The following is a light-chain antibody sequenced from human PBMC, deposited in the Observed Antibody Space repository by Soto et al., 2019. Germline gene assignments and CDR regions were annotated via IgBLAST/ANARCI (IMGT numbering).Light chain of an antibody. CDR1: QSLVYSDGDTF. Sequence: DVVLTQSPLFLPVTLGQPASISCRSSQSLVYSDGDTFLSWFQQRPGQSPRRLIYKVSNRDTVVPVRFSGSGSGTDFTLKISRVEAEDVGVYFCMQAIYWPFTFGPGTKVDIK. CDR2: KVS. J-gene: IGKJ3*01. V-gene: IGKV2-30*01. CDR3: MQAIYWPFT.